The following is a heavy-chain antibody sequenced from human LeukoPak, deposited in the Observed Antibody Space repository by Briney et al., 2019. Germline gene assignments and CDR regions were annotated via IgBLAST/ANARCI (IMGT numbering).Heavy chain of an antibody. CDR2: ISYDGSNK. D-gene: IGHD3-22*01. CDR1: GCTFSSYG. J-gene: IGHJ4*02. V-gene: IGHV3-30*18. Sequence: PGGSLRLSCAASGCTFSSYGMHWVRQAPGKGLEWVAVISYDGSNKYYADSVKGRFTISRDNSKNTLYLQMNSLRAEDTAVYYCAKDGLSDTYYYDSSGYWGQGTLVTVSS. CDR3: AKDGLSDTYYYDSSGY.